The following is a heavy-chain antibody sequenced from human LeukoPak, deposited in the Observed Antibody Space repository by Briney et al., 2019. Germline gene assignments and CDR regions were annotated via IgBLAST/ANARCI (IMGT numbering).Heavy chain of an antibody. Sequence: GGSLRLSCAASGFTLSSYWMSWVRQAPGKGLEWVANIKQDGSEKYYVDSVKGRFTISRDNAKNSLYLQMNSLRAEDTAVYYCARDSEGGSAAAAAADYWGQGTLVTVSS. J-gene: IGHJ4*02. D-gene: IGHD6-13*01. V-gene: IGHV3-7*01. CDR2: IKQDGSEK. CDR1: GFTLSSYW. CDR3: ARDSEGGSAAAAAADY.